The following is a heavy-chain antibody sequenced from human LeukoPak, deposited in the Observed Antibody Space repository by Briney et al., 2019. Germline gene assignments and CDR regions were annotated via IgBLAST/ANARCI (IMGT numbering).Heavy chain of an antibody. CDR3: ARGPRDLAYYDFWSGYSAKYYFDY. Sequence: ASVKVSCKASGYTFTSYAMNWVRQAPGQGLEWMGWINTNTGNPTYAQGFTGRFVFSLDTSVSTAYLQISSLKAEDTAVYYCARGPRDLAYYDFWSGYSAKYYFDYWGQGTLVTVSS. J-gene: IGHJ4*02. CDR1: GYTFTSYA. D-gene: IGHD3-3*01. CDR2: INTNTGNP. V-gene: IGHV7-4-1*02.